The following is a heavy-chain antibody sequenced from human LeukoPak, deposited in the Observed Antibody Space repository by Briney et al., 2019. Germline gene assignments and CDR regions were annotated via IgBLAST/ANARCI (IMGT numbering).Heavy chain of an antibody. Sequence: SETLSLTCTVSGGSISSYYWSWIRQPAGKGLEWIGRIYTSGSTNYNPSLKSRVTMSVDTSKNQFSLKLSSVTAADTAVYYCARDRYYGSGSRSMDVWGQGTTVTVSS. J-gene: IGHJ6*02. D-gene: IGHD3-10*01. V-gene: IGHV4-4*07. CDR2: IYTSGST. CDR3: ARDRYYGSGSRSMDV. CDR1: GGSISSYY.